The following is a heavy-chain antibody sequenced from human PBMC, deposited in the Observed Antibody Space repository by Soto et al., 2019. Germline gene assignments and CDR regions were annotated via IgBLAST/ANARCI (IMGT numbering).Heavy chain of an antibody. J-gene: IGHJ5*02. CDR2: MNPNSGNT. Sequence: ASVKVSCKASGYTFTSYDINWVRQATGQGLEWMGWMNPNSGNTGYAQKFQGRVTMTEDTSTDTAYMELSSLRSEDTAVYYCATDLRGRITMVRGRYNWFDPWGRGTLVTVSS. CDR1: GYTFTSYD. V-gene: IGHV1-8*01. CDR3: ATDLRGRITMVRGRYNWFDP. D-gene: IGHD3-10*01.